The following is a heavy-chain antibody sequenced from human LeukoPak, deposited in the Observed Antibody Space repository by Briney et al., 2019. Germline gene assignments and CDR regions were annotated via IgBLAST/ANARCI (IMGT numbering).Heavy chain of an antibody. Sequence: ASVKVSCKASGYTFTGYYMHWVRQAPGQGLEWMGIINPSGGSTSYAQQFQGRVTMTRDMSTSTVYMELSSLRSEGTAVYYCARDSGIGGSGWYGEDSFDYWGQGTLVTVSS. V-gene: IGHV1-46*01. D-gene: IGHD6-19*01. J-gene: IGHJ4*02. CDR1: GYTFTGYY. CDR2: INPSGGST. CDR3: ARDSGIGGSGWYGEDSFDY.